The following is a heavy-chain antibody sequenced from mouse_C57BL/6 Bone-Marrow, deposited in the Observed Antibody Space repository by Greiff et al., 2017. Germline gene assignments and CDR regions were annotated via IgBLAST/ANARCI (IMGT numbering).Heavy chain of an antibody. D-gene: IGHD1-1*01. CDR3: AREGYCGSSPDY. V-gene: IGHV1-7*01. J-gene: IGHJ2*01. CDR1: GYTFTSYW. Sequence: QVQLQQSGAELAKPGASVKLSCKASGYTFTSYWMHWVKQRPGQGLEWIGYINPSSGYTKYNQKFKDKDTLTADKSSSTAYMQLSSLTYEDSAVYYCAREGYCGSSPDYWGQGTTLTVAA. CDR2: INPSSGYT.